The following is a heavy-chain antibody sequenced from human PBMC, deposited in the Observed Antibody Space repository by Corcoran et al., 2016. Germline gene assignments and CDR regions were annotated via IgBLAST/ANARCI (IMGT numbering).Heavy chain of an antibody. CDR2: INHSGST. Sequence: QVQLQQWGAGLLKPSETLSLTCAVYGGSFSGYYWSWIRQPPGKGLEWIGEINHSGSTNYNPSLKSRVTISVDTSKNQFSLKLSSVTAADTAVYYCARGVYGDYGALGYFDYWGQGTLVTVSS. D-gene: IGHD4-17*01. CDR1: GGSFSGYY. CDR3: ARGVYGDYGALGYFDY. J-gene: IGHJ4*02. V-gene: IGHV4-34*01.